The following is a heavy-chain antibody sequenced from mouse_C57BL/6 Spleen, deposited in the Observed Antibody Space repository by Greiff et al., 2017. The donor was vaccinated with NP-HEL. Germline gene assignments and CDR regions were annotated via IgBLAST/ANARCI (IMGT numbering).Heavy chain of an antibody. V-gene: IGHV5-17*01. D-gene: IGHD1-1*01. CDR1: GFTFSDYG. CDR2: ISSGSSTI. J-gene: IGHJ4*01. CDR3: ARDFITTVVAYYYAMDY. Sequence: EVKVVESGGGLVKPGGSLKLSCAASGFTFSDYGMHWVRQAPEKGLEWVAYISSGSSTIYYADTVKGRFTISRDNAKNTLFLQMTSLRSEDTAMYYCARDFITTVVAYYYAMDYWGQGTSVTVSS.